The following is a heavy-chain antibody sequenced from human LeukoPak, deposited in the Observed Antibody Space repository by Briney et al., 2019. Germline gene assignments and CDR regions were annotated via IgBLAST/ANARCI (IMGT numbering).Heavy chain of an antibody. CDR3: ARQGYINYHAQDFDC. CDR2: IYYSGTT. V-gene: IGHV4-39*01. D-gene: IGHD4-11*01. Sequence: PSETLSLTCSVSGGSISGAYYWSWICQHPGKGLEYFGYIYYSGTTYYNPSLKSRVTISVDTSKNQFSLKLRSVTAADTAVYYCARQGYINYHAQDFDCWGPGTLVTVSS. J-gene: IGHJ4*02. CDR1: GGSISGAYY.